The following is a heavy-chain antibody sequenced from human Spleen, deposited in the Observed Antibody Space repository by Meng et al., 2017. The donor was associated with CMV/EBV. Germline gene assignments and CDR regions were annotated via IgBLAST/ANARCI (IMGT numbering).Heavy chain of an antibody. J-gene: IGHJ6*02. D-gene: IGHD3-3*01. Sequence: SVKVSCKASGGSFSGYAITWVRQAPGQGLEWMGGLIPKPRTSSYEQKVQDRVTITTDASRSTAYMELSSLRSEDTAVYYCARVSHTIFGVVIRPDYYYGMDVWGQGTTVTVSS. CDR1: GGSFSGYA. CDR2: LIPKPRTS. V-gene: IGHV1-69*05. CDR3: ARVSHTIFGVVIRPDYYYGMDV.